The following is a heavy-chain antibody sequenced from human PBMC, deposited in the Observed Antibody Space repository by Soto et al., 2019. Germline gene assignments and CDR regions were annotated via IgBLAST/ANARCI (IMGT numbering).Heavy chain of an antibody. Sequence: GGSLRLSCAASGFTFSSYWMHWVRQAPGKGLVWVSRTNSDGSSTSYADSVKGRFTISRDNAKNTLYLQMNSLRAEDTAVYYCAREGYYYYGMDVWGQGTTVTVSS. CDR3: AREGYYYYGMDV. CDR2: TNSDGSST. V-gene: IGHV3-74*01. CDR1: GFTFSSYW. J-gene: IGHJ6*02.